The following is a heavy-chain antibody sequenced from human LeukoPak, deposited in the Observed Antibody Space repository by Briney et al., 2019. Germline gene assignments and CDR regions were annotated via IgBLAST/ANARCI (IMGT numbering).Heavy chain of an antibody. CDR2: ISGSGGST. CDR3: ARQLGFCSDGSCYFDF. D-gene: IGHD2-15*01. CDR1: GSTFSNYA. V-gene: IGHV3-23*01. Sequence: GGSLRLSCAASGSTFSNYAMSWVRQAPGRGLEWVSAISGSGGSTYYADSVKGRFTISRDNSKNTLHLQMNSLRAEDTAVYQCARQLGFCSDGSCYFDFWGQGTLVTVSS. J-gene: IGHJ4*02.